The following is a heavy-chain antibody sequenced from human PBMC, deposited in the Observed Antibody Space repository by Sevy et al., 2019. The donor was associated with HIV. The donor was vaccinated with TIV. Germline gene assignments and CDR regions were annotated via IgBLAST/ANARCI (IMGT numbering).Heavy chain of an antibody. CDR2: LPYDGSKE. CDR1: GFRFSSYG. Sequence: GGSLRLSCAASGFRFSSYGMSWVRQAPGKGLEWVAFLPYDGSKEDYAASVKGRFTISRDNSKNTLYLQMNSLRAEDTAVYYCARESGSGWYIDHWGQGALVTVSS. V-gene: IGHV3-33*05. J-gene: IGHJ4*02. CDR3: ARESGSGWYIDH. D-gene: IGHD6-19*01.